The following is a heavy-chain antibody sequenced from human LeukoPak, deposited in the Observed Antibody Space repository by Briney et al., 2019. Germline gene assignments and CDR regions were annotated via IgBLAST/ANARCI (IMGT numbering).Heavy chain of an antibody. CDR2: IYYSGST. D-gene: IGHD5-18*01. CDR1: GGSISSSSYY. J-gene: IGHJ4*02. CDR3: ARQGSYGSTIDY. V-gene: IGHV4-39*01. Sequence: PSETLSLTCTVSGGSISSSSYYWGWIRQPPGKGLEWVGSIYYSGSTYYNPSLKSRVTISVDTSKNQFSLKLSSVTAADTAVYYYARQGSYGSTIDYWGQGTLVTVSS.